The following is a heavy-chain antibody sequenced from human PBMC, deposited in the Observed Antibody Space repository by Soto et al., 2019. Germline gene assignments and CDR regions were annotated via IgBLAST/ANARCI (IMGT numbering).Heavy chain of an antibody. V-gene: IGHV4-34*01. J-gene: IGHJ5*02. D-gene: IGHD6-19*01. Sequence: SETLSLTCAVYGGSFSDFYWSWIRQPRGKGLEWIGEINHSGSTNYNPSLKSRVTISVDTSKNQFSLKLSSVTAADTAVYYCARASVGFSSGWLDPWGQGTLVTVSS. CDR1: GGSFSDFY. CDR3: ARASVGFSSGWLDP. CDR2: INHSGST.